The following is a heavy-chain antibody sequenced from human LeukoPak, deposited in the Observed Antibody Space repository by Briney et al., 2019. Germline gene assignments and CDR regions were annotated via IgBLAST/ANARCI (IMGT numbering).Heavy chain of an antibody. CDR2: ISHSGTNT. D-gene: IGHD3-10*01. CDR3: AKDGKADYYGSGSYPLGY. Sequence: GGSLRLSCAASGFIFNTYAMTWVRQAPGKGLEWVSGISHSGTNTYYTDSVRGRFTISRDNSKNMLYLQMNSLRADDTAIYYCAKDGKADYYGSGSYPLGYWGQGTLVTVSS. CDR1: GFIFNTYA. V-gene: IGHV3-23*01. J-gene: IGHJ4*02.